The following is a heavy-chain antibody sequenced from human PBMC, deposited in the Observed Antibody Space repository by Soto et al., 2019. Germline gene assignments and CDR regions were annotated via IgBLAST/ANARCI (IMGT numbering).Heavy chain of an antibody. CDR1: GFTFSNAW. CDR3: TTDITMIVVVINY. D-gene: IGHD3-22*01. Sequence: EVQLVESGGGLVKPGGSLRLSCAASGFTFSNAWMSWVRQAPGKGLEWVGRIKSKTDGGTTDYAAPVKGRFTISRDDSKNTLYLQMNSLKTEDTAVYHCTTDITMIVVVINYWGQGTLVTVSS. V-gene: IGHV3-15*01. J-gene: IGHJ4*02. CDR2: IKSKTDGGTT.